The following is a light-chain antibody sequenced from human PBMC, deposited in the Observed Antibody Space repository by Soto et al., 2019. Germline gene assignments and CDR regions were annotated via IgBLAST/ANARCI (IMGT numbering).Light chain of an antibody. CDR1: QSIGSW. Sequence: DIQMTQSPSSLSASVGDRITITCRASQSIGSWLAWYQQKPGEAPKLLIYAASTLHNGVPSRFTGSGSGTDFTLTISSLQPEDFATYYCQLANRFPLTFGQGTRLE. V-gene: IGKV1-12*01. J-gene: IGKJ5*01. CDR2: AAS. CDR3: QLANRFPLT.